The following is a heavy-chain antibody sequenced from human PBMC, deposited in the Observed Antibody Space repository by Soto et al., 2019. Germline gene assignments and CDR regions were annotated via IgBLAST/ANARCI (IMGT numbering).Heavy chain of an antibody. CDR1: GFTFSSYG. CDR2: ISDDGSNK. V-gene: IGHV3-30*18. D-gene: IGHD7-27*01. J-gene: IGHJ4*02. CDR3: AKDGPPPNWGSF. Sequence: QVQLVESGGGVVQPGRSLGLSCAASGFTFSSYGMHWVRQAPGKGLEWVTFISDDGSNKYYADSVKGRFTISRDNSKNTLYLQMNSLGAEDTAVYYCAKDGPPPNWGSFWGQGTLVTVSS.